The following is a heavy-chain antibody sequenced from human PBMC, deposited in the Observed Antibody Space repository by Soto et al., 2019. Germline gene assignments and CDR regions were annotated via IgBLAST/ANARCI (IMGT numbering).Heavy chain of an antibody. D-gene: IGHD5-18*01. CDR2: ISSSSSYI. J-gene: IGHJ5*02. Sequence: WWSLRLSCAASVFTFSSYSMNWFRQAPGKGLEWVSSISSSSSYIYYADSVKGRFTISRDNAKNSLYLQMNSLRAEDTAVYYCARGYSYGYGWFDPWGQGTLVTVSS. CDR1: VFTFSSYS. V-gene: IGHV3-21*01. CDR3: ARGYSYGYGWFDP.